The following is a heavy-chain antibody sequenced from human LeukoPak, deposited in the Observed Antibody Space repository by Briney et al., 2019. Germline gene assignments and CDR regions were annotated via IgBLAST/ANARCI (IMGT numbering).Heavy chain of an antibody. CDR2: IHGDNGDT. J-gene: IGHJ4*02. D-gene: IGHD5-12*01. Sequence: GASVKVSCKASGYTFTDYSLQWVRQAPGQRLEWLGWIHGDNGDTKYTQKFQGRLTITKDTSATTVYLDLTSLTSEDTAFYYCARVRGYSAFGPWGQGTLVTVSS. CDR3: ARVRGYSAFGP. CDR1: GYTFTDYS. V-gene: IGHV1-3*01.